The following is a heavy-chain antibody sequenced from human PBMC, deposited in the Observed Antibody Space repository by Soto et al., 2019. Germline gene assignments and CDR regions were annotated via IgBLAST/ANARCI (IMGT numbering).Heavy chain of an antibody. CDR3: AEEVWYYYDSRGVDAFDI. CDR2: ISYGGSDQ. D-gene: IGHD3-22*01. V-gene: IGHV3-30*18. CDR1: GFTFSTYG. J-gene: IGHJ3*02. Sequence: QVQLVESGGGVVQPGRSLRLSCAASGFTFSTYGMHWVRQAPGKGLEWVAVISYGGSDQYYADSVKGRYTISRDNSKNTVHPQINSQRGKDRAVYYGAEEVWYYYDSRGVDAFDIWGQGTMVTVSS.